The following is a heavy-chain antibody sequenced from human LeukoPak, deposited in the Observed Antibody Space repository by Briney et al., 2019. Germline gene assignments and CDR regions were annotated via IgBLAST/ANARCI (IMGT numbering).Heavy chain of an antibody. CDR1: RFTFSSYA. CDR2: ISGSGSVT. V-gene: IGHV3-23*01. Sequence: GGSLRLSCAASRFTFSSYAMSWVRQAPGRGLEWVSTISGSGSVTYYADSVKGRFTISRDNAKNTLYLQMNSLRAEDTAVYYCWVPATAGEADYWGQGTLVTVSS. CDR3: WVPATAGEADY. J-gene: IGHJ4*02. D-gene: IGHD2-2*01.